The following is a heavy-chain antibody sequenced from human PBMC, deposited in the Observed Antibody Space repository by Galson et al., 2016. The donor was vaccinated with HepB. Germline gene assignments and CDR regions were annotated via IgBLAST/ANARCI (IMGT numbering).Heavy chain of an antibody. CDR2: INPSDGTT. Sequence: SVKVSCKASGYSFTKYYMHWVRQAPGQGFEGMGIINPSDGTTTYAQTFQGRLTKTRDTSTTTVHMELSSLRSNDTAVYYCARAFNETAVGNLDHWGQGTQVIVSA. J-gene: IGHJ4*02. CDR1: GYSFTKYY. V-gene: IGHV1-46*01. CDR3: ARAFNETAVGNLDH. D-gene: IGHD2-2*01.